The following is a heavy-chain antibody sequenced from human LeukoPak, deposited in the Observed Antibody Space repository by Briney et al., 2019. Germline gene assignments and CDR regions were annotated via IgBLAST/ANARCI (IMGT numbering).Heavy chain of an antibody. CDR1: GGSFSGYY. D-gene: IGHD3-10*01. V-gene: IGHV4-34*01. J-gene: IGHJ4*02. CDR2: INHSGST. CDR3: ARGPRLLWFGEPKVHFDY. Sequence: PSETLSLTCAVYGGSFSGYYWSWIRQPPGKGLEWIGEINHSGSTNYNPSLKSRVTISVDTSKNQFSLKLSSVTAADTAVYYCARGPRLLWFGEPKVHFDYWGQGTLVTVSS.